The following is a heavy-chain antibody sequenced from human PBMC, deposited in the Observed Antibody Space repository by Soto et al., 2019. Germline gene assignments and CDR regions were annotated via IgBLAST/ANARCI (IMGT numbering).Heavy chain of an antibody. J-gene: IGHJ4*02. D-gene: IGHD7-27*01. V-gene: IGHV4-59*11. CDR3: ARANWYSEY. CDR1: GGSINNHY. CDR2: IYYSGST. Sequence: QVQLQESGPGLVKPSETLSLTCTVSGGSINNHYWSWIRQPPGKGLEWISYIYYSGSTNYNPSLKSRVTMSVDTSKNQFSLNLTSLTAADTAIYYCARANWYSEYWGQGTLVTVSS.